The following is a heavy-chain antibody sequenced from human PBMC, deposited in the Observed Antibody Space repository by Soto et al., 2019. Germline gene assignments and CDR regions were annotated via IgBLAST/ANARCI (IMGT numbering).Heavy chain of an antibody. CDR3: SRRAPEGFDP. V-gene: IGHV4-39*01. J-gene: IGHJ5*02. CDR2: INSSGST. Sequence: SETLSLTCTVSGGSFGSSAYYWGWIRRAPGKGLEWIGSINSSGSTFSNPSLKSRVTLSVDTSKNQFSLKLTSVTAADTTLYYCSRRAPEGFDPWGQGTLVTVSS. CDR1: GGSFGSSAYY.